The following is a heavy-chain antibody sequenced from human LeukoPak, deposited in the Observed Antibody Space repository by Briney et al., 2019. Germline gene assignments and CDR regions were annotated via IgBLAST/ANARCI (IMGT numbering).Heavy chain of an antibody. CDR3: AKVTAYYYGSGSYYNEPYSDY. CDR1: GFTFSSYA. V-gene: IGHV3-23*01. CDR2: ISGSGGST. Sequence: GGSLRLSCAASGFTFSSYAMSWVRQAPGKGLEWVSAISGSGGSTYYADSVKGRFTISRDNSKNTLYLQMNSLRAEDTAVYYCAKVTAYYYGSGSYYNEPYSDYWGQGTLVTVSS. D-gene: IGHD3-10*01. J-gene: IGHJ4*02.